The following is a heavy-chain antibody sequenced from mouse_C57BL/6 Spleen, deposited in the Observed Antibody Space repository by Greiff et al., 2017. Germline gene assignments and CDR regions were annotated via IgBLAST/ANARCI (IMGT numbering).Heavy chain of an antibody. CDR3: AKGTYYGSSHYAMDY. Sequence: LQQSGTELVKPGASVKLSCKASGYTFTSYWMHWVKQRPGQGLEWIGNINPSNGGTNYNEKFKSKATLTVDKSSSTAYMQLSSLTSEDSAVYYCAKGTYYGSSHYAMDYWGQGTSVTVSS. CDR2: INPSNGGT. V-gene: IGHV1-53*01. D-gene: IGHD1-1*01. J-gene: IGHJ4*01. CDR1: GYTFTSYW.